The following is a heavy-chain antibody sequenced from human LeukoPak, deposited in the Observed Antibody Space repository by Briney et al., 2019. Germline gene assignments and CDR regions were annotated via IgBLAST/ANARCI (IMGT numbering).Heavy chain of an antibody. V-gene: IGHV3-21*01. J-gene: IGHJ6*04. CDR1: GFTLSSYS. D-gene: IGHD3-16*01. CDR2: ISSSSSYI. Sequence: GGSLRPSCAASGFTLSSYSMNWVRQAPGKGLEWVSSISSSSSYIYYADSVKGRFTVSRDNAKNSLYLQMNSLRAEDTAVYYCASDPEVIGGASDYYYGMDVWGKGTTVTVSS. CDR3: ASDPEVIGGASDYYYGMDV.